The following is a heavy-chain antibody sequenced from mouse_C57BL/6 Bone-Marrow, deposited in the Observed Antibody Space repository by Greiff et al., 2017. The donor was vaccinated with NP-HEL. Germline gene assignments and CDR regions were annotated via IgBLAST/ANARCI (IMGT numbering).Heavy chain of an antibody. V-gene: IGHV1-78*01. CDR2: IYPRDGST. CDR3: APDRYYDYRYYAMDY. CDR1: GYTFTDHT. D-gene: IGHD2-4*01. Sequence: QVQLQQSDAELVKPGASVKISCKVSGYTFTDHTIHWMKQRPEQGLEWIGYIYPRDGSTKYNEKFKGKATLTADKSSSTAYMQLNSLTSEDSAVYFCAPDRYYDYRYYAMDYWGQGTSVTVSS. J-gene: IGHJ4*01.